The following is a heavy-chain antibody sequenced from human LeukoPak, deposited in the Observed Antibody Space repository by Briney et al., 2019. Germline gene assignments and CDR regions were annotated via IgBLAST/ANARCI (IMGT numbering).Heavy chain of an antibody. CDR3: ARDPGDGYKDPYYFDY. D-gene: IGHD5-24*01. J-gene: IGHJ4*02. CDR1: GGTFSSYA. CDR2: IIPIFGTA. V-gene: IGHV1-69*05. Sequence: GASVKVSCKASGGTFSSYAISWVRQAPGQGLEWMGGIIPIFGTANYAQKFQGRVTITTDESTSTAYMELSSLRSEDTAVYYCARDPGDGYKDPYYFDYWGQGTLVTVSS.